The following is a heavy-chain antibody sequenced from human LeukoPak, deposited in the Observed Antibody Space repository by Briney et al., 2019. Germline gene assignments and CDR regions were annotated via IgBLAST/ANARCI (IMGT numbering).Heavy chain of an antibody. Sequence: PSETLSLTCTVSGGSISSYYWSWIRQPPGKGLEWLGYIYYSGSTNYNPSLKSRVTISVDTSKNQFSLKLSSVAAADTAVYYCASGGYDSKQYDYWGQGTLVTVSS. V-gene: IGHV4-59*01. CDR3: ASGGYDSKQYDY. CDR1: GGSISSYY. D-gene: IGHD3-22*01. J-gene: IGHJ4*02. CDR2: IYYSGST.